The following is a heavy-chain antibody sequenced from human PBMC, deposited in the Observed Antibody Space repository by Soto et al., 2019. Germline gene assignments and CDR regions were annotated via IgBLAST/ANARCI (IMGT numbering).Heavy chain of an antibody. J-gene: IGHJ6*02. V-gene: IGHV4-34*01. CDR3: ARGHSSGWYINYYYYGMDV. Sequence: SETLSLTCAVYGGSFSGYYWSWIRQPPGKGLEWIGEINHSGSTNYNPSLKSRVTISVDTSKNQSSLKLSSVTAADTAVYYCARGHSSGWYINYYYYGMDVWGQGTTVTVSS. CDR2: INHSGST. D-gene: IGHD6-19*01. CDR1: GGSFSGYY.